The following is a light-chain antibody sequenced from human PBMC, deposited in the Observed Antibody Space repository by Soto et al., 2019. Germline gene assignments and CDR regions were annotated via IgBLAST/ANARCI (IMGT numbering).Light chain of an antibody. CDR3: LLAYSGSPV. CDR2: DTT. Sequence: QAVVTQEPSLTVSPGGTVTLTCGSSTGAVPSGHYPYWFQQKPGQAPKTLIYDTTNKHTWTPARFSGSLVGGKAALTLSGAQPEDEAEYSCLLAYSGSPVFGGGTKVTVL. CDR1: TGAVPSGHY. V-gene: IGLV7-46*01. J-gene: IGLJ3*02.